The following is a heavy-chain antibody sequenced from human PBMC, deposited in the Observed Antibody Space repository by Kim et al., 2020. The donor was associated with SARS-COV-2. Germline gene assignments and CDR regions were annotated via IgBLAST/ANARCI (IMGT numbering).Heavy chain of an antibody. J-gene: IGHJ4*02. CDR2: FDPEDGET. Sequence: ASVKVSCKVSGYTLTELSMHWVRQAPGKGLEWMGGFDPEDGETIYAQKFQGRVTMTEDTSTDTAYMELSSLRSEDTAVYYCATDPDYADSEGFDYWGQGTLVTVSS. V-gene: IGHV1-24*01. D-gene: IGHD4-17*01. CDR3: ATDPDYADSEGFDY. CDR1: GYTLTELS.